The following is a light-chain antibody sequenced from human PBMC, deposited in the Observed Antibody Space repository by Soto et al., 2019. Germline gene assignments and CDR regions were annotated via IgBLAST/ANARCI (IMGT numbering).Light chain of an antibody. Sequence: QSVLTQPPSVSGAPGQRVTISCTGSSSNIGAGYDVHWYQQLPGTAPKLLIHGNSNRPSGVPDRFSGSKSGTSASLAVTGLWAGDEADYYCQSYGSRGSGVVFGGGTTVTVL. CDR2: GNS. CDR1: SSNIGAGYD. CDR3: QSYGSRGSGVV. V-gene: IGLV1-40*01. J-gene: IGLJ2*01.